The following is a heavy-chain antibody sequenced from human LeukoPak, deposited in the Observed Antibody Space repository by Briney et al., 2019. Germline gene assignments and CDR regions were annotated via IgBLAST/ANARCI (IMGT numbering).Heavy chain of an antibody. V-gene: IGHV3-53*04. J-gene: IGHJ4*02. CDR2: IYSAGNT. Sequence: GGPLRLSCVASGFTVSSNYMSWVRQAPGKGLEWVSVIYSAGNTYYADSVKGRFTISRHNSKNTLYLQMNSLRVEDTAVYYCARGGTPGYSSGRIDYWGQGTLVTVSS. CDR1: GFTVSSNY. D-gene: IGHD6-19*01. CDR3: ARGGTPGYSSGRIDY.